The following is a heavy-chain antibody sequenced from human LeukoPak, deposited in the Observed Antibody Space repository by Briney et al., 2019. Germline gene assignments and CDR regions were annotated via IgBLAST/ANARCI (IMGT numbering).Heavy chain of an antibody. CDR2: ISYDGSYK. V-gene: IGHV3-30*04. D-gene: IGHD4-17*01. J-gene: IGHJ4*02. Sequence: GGSLRLSCAASGFSFSNFAMHWVRQALGKGLEWVAVISYDGSYKYYADFVKGRFTISRDNSKNTLYLQMNGLRSEDTAVCYCVRETDNGDYVIGRTGVGPGDFWGQGTLVTVSS. CDR1: GFSFSNFA. CDR3: VRETDNGDYVIGRTGVGPGDF.